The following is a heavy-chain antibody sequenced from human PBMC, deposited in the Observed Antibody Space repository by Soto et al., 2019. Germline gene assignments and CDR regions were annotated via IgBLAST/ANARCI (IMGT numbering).Heavy chain of an antibody. V-gene: IGHV3-30-3*01. CDR2: ISYDGSNK. Sequence: GGSLRLSCAASGFMFSTYDMSWSRQDRGKGLEWVAVISYDGSNKYYADSVKGRFTISRDNSKNTLYLQMNSLRAEDTAVYYCARGFHYYDSSGYLDYPGQGTLVAVSS. CDR3: ARGFHYYDSSGYLDY. J-gene: IGHJ4*02. CDR1: GFMFSTYD. D-gene: IGHD3-22*01.